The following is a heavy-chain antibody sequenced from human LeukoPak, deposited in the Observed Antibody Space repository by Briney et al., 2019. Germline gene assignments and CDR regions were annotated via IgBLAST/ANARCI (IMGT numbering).Heavy chain of an antibody. V-gene: IGHV5-51*01. CDR1: GYSFTNYW. CDR3: ARLRYSVSYYYMDV. J-gene: IGHJ6*03. D-gene: IGHD5/OR15-5a*01. Sequence: GESLKISCKGSGYSFTNYWIGWVRQMPGKGLEWMGNIYPGNSDTKYSPSFQGQFTIPADKATSTAYLQWSSLKASDTAMYYCARLRYSVSYYYMDVWGKGTTVTVSS. CDR2: IYPGNSDT.